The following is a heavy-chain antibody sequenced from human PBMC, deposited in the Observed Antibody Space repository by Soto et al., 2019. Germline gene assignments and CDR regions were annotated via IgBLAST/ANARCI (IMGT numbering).Heavy chain of an antibody. D-gene: IGHD3-22*01. CDR3: ARGGSGYTWFNEF. CDR1: GGLFSSYP. Sequence: QGQLGQSGPEVKKPGSSVKVSGKASGGLFSSYPISWLRQVPGQGLEWMGGIIPVFQTAYYPQRFQGRVTITADESTNTAYMEPSSLRSEDTAIYYCARGGSGYTWFNEFWGQGTLVTVSS. CDR2: IIPVFQTA. J-gene: IGHJ4*02. V-gene: IGHV1-69*01.